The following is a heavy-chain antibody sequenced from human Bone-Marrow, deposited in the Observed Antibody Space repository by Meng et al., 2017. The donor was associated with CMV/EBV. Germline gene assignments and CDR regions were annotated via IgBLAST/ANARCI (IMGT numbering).Heavy chain of an antibody. D-gene: IGHD1-26*01. Sequence: SVKVSCKASGGTFSNNAISWVRQAPGQGLEWMGEIIPILRIANYAQKFQGRVTITADESTTTAYMELSSLRPEDTAVYYCASSGNPPPLYYYYGMDAWGQGTTVTVSS. CDR3: ASSGNPPPLYYYYGMDA. J-gene: IGHJ6*02. V-gene: IGHV1-69*10. CDR1: GGTFSNNA. CDR2: IIPILRIA.